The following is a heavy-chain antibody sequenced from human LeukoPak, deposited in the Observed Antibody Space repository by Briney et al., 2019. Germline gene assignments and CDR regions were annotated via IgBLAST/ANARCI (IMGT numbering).Heavy chain of an antibody. CDR2: IYYSGST. D-gene: IGHD2-2*01. Sequence: SETLSLTCTVSGGSISSGGYYWSWIRQHPGKGLEWIGYIYYSGSTYYNPSLKSRVTISVDTSKNQFSLKLSSVTAADTAVYYCARGTDCSSTSCYGRNWFDPWGQGTLVTVSS. CDR1: GGSISSGGYY. CDR3: ARGTDCSSTSCYGRNWFDP. J-gene: IGHJ5*02. V-gene: IGHV4-31*03.